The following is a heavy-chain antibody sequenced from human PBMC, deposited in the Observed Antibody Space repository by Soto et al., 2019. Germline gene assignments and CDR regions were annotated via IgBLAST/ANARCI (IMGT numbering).Heavy chain of an antibody. D-gene: IGHD2-2*01. Sequence: QVQLVQSGAEVKKPGASVKVSCKASGYTFTSYGISWVRQAPGQGLEWMGWISTYNGNTNYAQKLQGRVTMTTDTYKXTAYMELRSLRSDDTNVYYCARDYCISTSCLNMDVWGQGTKVTVSS. CDR1: GYTFTSYG. V-gene: IGHV1-18*01. CDR3: ARDYCISTSCLNMDV. CDR2: ISTYNGNT. J-gene: IGHJ6*02.